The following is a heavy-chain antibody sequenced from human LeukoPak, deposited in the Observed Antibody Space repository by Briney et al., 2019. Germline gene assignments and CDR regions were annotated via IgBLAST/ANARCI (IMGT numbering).Heavy chain of an antibody. CDR3: TREYGFMTTVFHAFDI. J-gene: IGHJ3*02. D-gene: IGHD4-17*01. CDR1: GGSFSGYY. Sequence: SETLSLTCAVYGGSFSGYYWGWIRQPPGKGLEWIGSVYYSGNTYYNSSLKSRVTISVDTSKNQFSLKLSSVTAADTAIYYCTREYGFMTTVFHAFDIWGQGTMVTVSS. V-gene: IGHV4-34*01. CDR2: VYYSGNT.